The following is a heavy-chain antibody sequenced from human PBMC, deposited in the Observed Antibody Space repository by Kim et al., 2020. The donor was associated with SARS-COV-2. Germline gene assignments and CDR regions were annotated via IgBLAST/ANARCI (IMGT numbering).Heavy chain of an antibody. D-gene: IGHD2-2*03. Sequence: GYLDAVRGRFTISRDNAQDSLFLQMTSLRAEDTAFYYCARLMDSATTFDQWGQGTLVTVSS. V-gene: IGHV3-20*03. CDR3: ARLMDSATTFDQ. J-gene: IGHJ4*02.